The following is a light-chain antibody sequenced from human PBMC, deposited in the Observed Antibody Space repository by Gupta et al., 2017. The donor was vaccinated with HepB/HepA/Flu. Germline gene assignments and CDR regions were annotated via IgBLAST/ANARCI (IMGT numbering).Light chain of an antibody. CDR1: SSNIGSNY. Sequence: QSVLTQPPSASGPPGQRVTIPCSGSSSNIGSNYVYWYQQLPGTAPKLLIYRNNQRPSGVPDRFSGSKSGTSASLAISGLRSEDEADYYCAAWDDSRSGPVFGGGTKLTVL. J-gene: IGLJ3*02. CDR3: AAWDDSRSGPV. CDR2: RNN. V-gene: IGLV1-47*01.